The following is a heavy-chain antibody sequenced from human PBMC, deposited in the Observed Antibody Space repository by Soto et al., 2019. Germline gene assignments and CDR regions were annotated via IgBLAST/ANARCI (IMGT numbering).Heavy chain of an antibody. V-gene: IGHV2-26*01. J-gene: IGHJ6*03. CDR2: ILSNDGK. D-gene: IGHD3-10*01. CDR1: GFSLNNARVG. Sequence: QVTLKESGPVLVNPTEPLTLTCTVSGFSLNNARVGVSWIRQPPGNALEWLAHILSNDGKSYSTSLKTRLSISKDTSKSQVVLTMTNMDPVDTATYYCARMLAVNYYYYYMDVWGKGTTVTVSS. CDR3: ARMLAVNYYYYYMDV.